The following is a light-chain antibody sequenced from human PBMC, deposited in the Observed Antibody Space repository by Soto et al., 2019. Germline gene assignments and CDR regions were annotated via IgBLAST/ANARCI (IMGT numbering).Light chain of an antibody. Sequence: DIVFPQSPATLSFSPGERAPLSCRDSQSVSSYLAWYQQKPGQAPRLLIYDASNRATGIPARFSGSGSGTDFTLTISSLEPEDFAVYYCQQRSNWPPITFGQGTRLEIK. CDR3: QQRSNWPPIT. CDR2: DAS. CDR1: QSVSSY. V-gene: IGKV3-11*01. J-gene: IGKJ5*01.